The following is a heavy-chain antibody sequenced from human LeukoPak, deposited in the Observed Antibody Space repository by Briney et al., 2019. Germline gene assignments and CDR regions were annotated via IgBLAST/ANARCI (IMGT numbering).Heavy chain of an antibody. Sequence: GGSLRLSCAASGFTFSSNWMTWVRQAPGKGLEWVANINPDGSDEYYVDSVKGRFTISRDNVKNSLYLQMSSLRAEDTAVYYCARDFDWGQGTLVTVSS. CDR1: GFTFSSNW. CDR2: INPDGSDE. V-gene: IGHV3-7*05. CDR3: ARDFD. J-gene: IGHJ4*02.